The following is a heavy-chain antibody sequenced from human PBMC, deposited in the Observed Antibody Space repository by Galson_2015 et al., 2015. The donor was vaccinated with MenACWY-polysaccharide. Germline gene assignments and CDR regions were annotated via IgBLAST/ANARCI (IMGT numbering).Heavy chain of an antibody. D-gene: IGHD6-13*01. CDR2: ISWNSGSI. J-gene: IGHJ6*02. Sequence: SLRLSCAASGFTFDDYAMHWVRQAPGKGLEWVSGISWNSGSIGYADSVKGRFTISRDNAKNSLYLQMNSLRAEDTALYYCAKGTGQQLRYYYGMDVWGQGTTVTVSS. CDR3: AKGTGQQLRYYYGMDV. V-gene: IGHV3-9*01. CDR1: GFTFDDYA.